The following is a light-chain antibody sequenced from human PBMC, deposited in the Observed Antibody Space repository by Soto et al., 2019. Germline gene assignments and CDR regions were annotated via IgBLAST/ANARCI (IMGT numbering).Light chain of an antibody. CDR3: QHYNNWPPWT. J-gene: IGKJ1*01. Sequence: EIVMTQSPATLSVSPGERATLSCRASQSVSSNLAWYQQKPGQAPRLLIYRPSTRATGIPVRFSGSGSGTDFTLTISSLQSEDFAVYYCQHYNNWPPWTFGQGTKVEIK. CDR1: QSVSSN. V-gene: IGKV3-15*01. CDR2: RPS.